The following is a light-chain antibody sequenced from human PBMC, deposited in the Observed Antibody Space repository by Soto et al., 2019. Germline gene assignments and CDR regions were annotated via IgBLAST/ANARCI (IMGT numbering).Light chain of an antibody. CDR3: QQYDGH. CDR1: RTINTW. V-gene: IGKV1-5*01. J-gene: IGKJ1*01. Sequence: DIQMTQSPSTLSASVGDRITVTCRARRTINTWLAWYQQKAGKAPKLLIYDASTLESGVPSRFSGSGSGTEFTLTTSSLQPDDFATYYCQQYDGHFGQGT. CDR2: DAS.